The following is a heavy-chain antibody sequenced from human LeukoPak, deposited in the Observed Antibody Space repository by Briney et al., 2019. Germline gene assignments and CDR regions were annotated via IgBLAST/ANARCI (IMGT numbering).Heavy chain of an antibody. CDR1: KFTFSSYW. CDR3: AKARLAYCGGDCSYGMDV. CDR2: INPDGSTT. J-gene: IGHJ6*02. V-gene: IGHV3-74*01. Sequence: GGSLRLSCAASKFTFSSYWMHWVRQAPGKGLVWVSRINPDGSTTNYADSVKGRFTISRDNSKNTLYLQMNSLRAEDTAVYYCAKARLAYCGGDCSYGMDVWGQGTMVTVSS. D-gene: IGHD2-21*01.